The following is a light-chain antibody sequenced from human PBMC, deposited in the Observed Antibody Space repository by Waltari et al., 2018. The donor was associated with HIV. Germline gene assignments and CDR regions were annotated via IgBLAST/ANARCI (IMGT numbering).Light chain of an antibody. CDR1: SGLSSSI. CDR3: ETWDSNTYV. J-gene: IGLJ1*01. V-gene: IGLV4-60*03. CDR2: LEGSGSY. Sequence: QPVLTQSSSASASLRSPVKLTCTLRSGLSSSIIAWHQQHPGTAPRYLMKLEGSGSYNKGSGVPDRFSGSSSGADRYLTISNLQSEDEADYYCETWDSNTYVFGTGTKVTVL.